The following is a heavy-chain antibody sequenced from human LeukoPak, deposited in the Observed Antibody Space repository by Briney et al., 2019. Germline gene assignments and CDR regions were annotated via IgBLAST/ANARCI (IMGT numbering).Heavy chain of an antibody. D-gene: IGHD3-10*01. CDR2: INPNSGGT. V-gene: IGHV1-2*04. CDR3: ARDSADYGSGSLDY. J-gene: IGHJ4*02. Sequence: ASVKVSCKASGYTFTSYGISWVRQAPGQGLEWMGWINPNSGGTNYAQKFQGWVTMTRDTSISTAYMELSRLRSDDTAVYYCARDSADYGSGSLDYWGQGTLVTASS. CDR1: GYTFTSYG.